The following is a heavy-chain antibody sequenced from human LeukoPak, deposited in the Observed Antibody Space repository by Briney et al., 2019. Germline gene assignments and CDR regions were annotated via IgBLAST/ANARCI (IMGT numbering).Heavy chain of an antibody. V-gene: IGHV4-59*01. CDR3: AREKAGTTAPFDY. J-gene: IGHJ4*02. CDR2: IYYSGST. Sequence: SETLSLTCTVSGGSISSYYWSWIRQPPGKGLEWIGYIYYSGSTNYKPSLKSRATISVDTSKNQFSLKLSSVTAADTAVYYCAREKAGTTAPFDYWGQGTLVTVSS. D-gene: IGHD1-7*01. CDR1: GGSISSYY.